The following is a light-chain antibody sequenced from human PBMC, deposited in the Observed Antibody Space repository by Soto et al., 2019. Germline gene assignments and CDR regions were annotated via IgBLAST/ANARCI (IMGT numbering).Light chain of an antibody. CDR1: SSDVGNYNL. CDR2: EDT. V-gene: IGLV2-23*01. CDR3: CSYAGESTVT. J-gene: IGLJ2*01. Sequence: QSALSQPASVSGSRGQSITISCTGTSSDVGNYNLVSWYQQYPGKAPKLMIFEDTKRPSGVPHRFSGSKSGNTASLTIAGLQPEDAADYHCCSYAGESTVTFGGGTKLTVL.